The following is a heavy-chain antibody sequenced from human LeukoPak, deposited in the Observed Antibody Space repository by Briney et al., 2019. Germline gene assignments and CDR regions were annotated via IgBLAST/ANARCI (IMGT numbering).Heavy chain of an antibody. CDR3: TRGTNDYGGIERKKPFDY. V-gene: IGHV3-7*01. Sequence: RGSLRLSCGASTFTFNTYWMTWVRQAPGKGLEWVANINEDGSEKYYVDSVKGRFTISRDNSKNTLYLQMSSLRAEDTAVYYCTRGTNDYGGIERKKPFDYWGQGTLVTVSS. J-gene: IGHJ4*02. CDR1: TFTFNTYW. D-gene: IGHD4-23*01. CDR2: INEDGSEK.